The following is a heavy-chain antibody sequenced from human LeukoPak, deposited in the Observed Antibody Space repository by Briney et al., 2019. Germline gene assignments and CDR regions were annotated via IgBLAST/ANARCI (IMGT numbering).Heavy chain of an antibody. J-gene: IGHJ4*02. Sequence: PSETLSLTCTVSGDSISSYYWSWIRQPAGKGLEWIGRIYISGSTKYNPSLKSRVTMSVDTSKNHFSLKLRSVTAADTAVYYCARDQGSGWCYFDYWGQGSLVTVSS. CDR1: GDSISSYY. D-gene: IGHD3-22*01. CDR3: ARDQGSGWCYFDY. CDR2: IYISGST. V-gene: IGHV4-4*07.